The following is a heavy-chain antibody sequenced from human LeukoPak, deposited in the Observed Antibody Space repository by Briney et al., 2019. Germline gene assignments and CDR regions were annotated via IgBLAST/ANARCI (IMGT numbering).Heavy chain of an antibody. CDR2: LSTSGGST. V-gene: IGHV3-23*01. CDR3: ARDPYYYDSSGYYYGDAFDI. J-gene: IGHJ3*02. CDR1: GFTFSSYA. D-gene: IGHD3-22*01. Sequence: GGSLRLSCAASGFTFSSYAMGWVRQAPGKGLEWVSGLSTSGGSTYYADSVKGRFTISRDNSKNTLYLQMNSLRAEDTAVYYCARDPYYYDSSGYYYGDAFDIWGQGTMVTVSS.